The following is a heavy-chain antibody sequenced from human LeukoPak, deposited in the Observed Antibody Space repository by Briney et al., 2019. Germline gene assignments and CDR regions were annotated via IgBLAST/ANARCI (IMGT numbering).Heavy chain of an antibody. CDR1: GDSVSSNSAA. Sequence: SQTLSLTCAISGDSVSSNSAAWNWISQSPSRGPVWLGRTYYRSKWYNDYAVSVKSRITINPDTAKNQFSLQLNSVTPEDTAVYYCARGVGLTGFDYWGQGILVTVSS. D-gene: IGHD7-27*01. V-gene: IGHV6-1*01. J-gene: IGHJ4*02. CDR2: TYYRSKWYN. CDR3: ARGVGLTGFDY.